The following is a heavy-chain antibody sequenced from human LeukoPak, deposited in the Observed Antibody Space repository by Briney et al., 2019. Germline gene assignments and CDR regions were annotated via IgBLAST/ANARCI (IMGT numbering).Heavy chain of an antibody. Sequence: GGSLRLSCAASGFTFSSYAMSWVRQAPGKGLEWVSAISGSGGSTYYADSVKGRFTISRDNAKNSLYLQMSSLRAEDTAVYYCARGGDTVTARDYYFDYWGQGTLVTVSS. CDR2: ISGSGGST. V-gene: IGHV3-23*01. J-gene: IGHJ4*02. CDR3: ARGGDTVTARDYYFDY. CDR1: GFTFSSYA. D-gene: IGHD4-17*01.